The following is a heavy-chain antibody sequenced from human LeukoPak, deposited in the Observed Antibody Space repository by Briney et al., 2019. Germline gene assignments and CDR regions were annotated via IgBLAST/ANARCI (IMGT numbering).Heavy chain of an antibody. CDR2: ISGSGGST. V-gene: IGHV3-23*01. D-gene: IGHD3-16*02. J-gene: IGHJ4*02. CDR3: AKELWVSLEGDSPLDY. Sequence: PGGSLRLSCAASGFTFSSYAMSWVRQAPGKGLEWVSAISGSGGSTYYADSVKGRFTISRDNSKNTLYLQMNSLRAEDTAVYYCAKELWVSLEGDSPLDYWGQGTLVTVSS. CDR1: GFTFSSYA.